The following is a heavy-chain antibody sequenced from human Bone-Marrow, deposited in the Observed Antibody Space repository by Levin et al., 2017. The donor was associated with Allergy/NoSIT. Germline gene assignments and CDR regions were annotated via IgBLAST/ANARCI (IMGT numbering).Heavy chain of an antibody. CDR3: ARRQIAVAGTGYYGMDV. J-gene: IGHJ6*02. CDR2: ISSSGSTI. Sequence: GESLKISCAASGFTFSDYYMSWICQAPGKGLEWVSYISSSGSTIYYADSVKGRFTISRDNAKNSLYLQMNSLRAEDTAVYYCARRQIAVAGTGYYGMDVWGQGTTVTVSS. V-gene: IGHV3-11*01. D-gene: IGHD6-19*01. CDR1: GFTFSDYY.